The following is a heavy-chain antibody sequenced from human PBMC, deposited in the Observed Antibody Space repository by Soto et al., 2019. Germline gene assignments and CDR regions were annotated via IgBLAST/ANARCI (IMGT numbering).Heavy chain of an antibody. Sequence: QAQLVQSGPEVKKPGASVKVSCKASGYRFTSYGISWVRQAPGQGLEWLGWISAYDDNTKYAHTLQGRVSMSKHTSTNTADMELRSLRSDDTAMYYCARGGYYDSSGSRNYHYYGMNVWGQGTTVTVSS. D-gene: IGHD3-22*01. CDR2: ISAYDDNT. CDR1: GYRFTSYG. J-gene: IGHJ6*02. CDR3: ARGGYYDSSGSRNYHYYGMNV. V-gene: IGHV1-18*01.